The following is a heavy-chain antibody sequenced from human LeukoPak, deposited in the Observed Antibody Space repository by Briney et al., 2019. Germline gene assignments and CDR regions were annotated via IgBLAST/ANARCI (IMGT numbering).Heavy chain of an antibody. CDR2: INSDGSST. CDR1: GLTLSSYW. D-gene: IGHD5-12*01. CDR3: AKHRGQYFDY. Sequence: GGSLRLSCAASGLTLSSYWMHWVRQAPGKGLVWVSRINSDGSSTRYADSVKGRFTISRDNSKNTLYLQMNSLRAEDTALYYCAKHRGQYFDYWGQGTLVTVSS. V-gene: IGHV3-74*01. J-gene: IGHJ4*02.